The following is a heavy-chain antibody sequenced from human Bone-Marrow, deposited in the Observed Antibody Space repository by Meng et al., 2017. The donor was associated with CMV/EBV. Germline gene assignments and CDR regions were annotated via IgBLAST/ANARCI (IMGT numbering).Heavy chain of an antibody. V-gene: IGHV4-39*01. CDR2: IYYSGST. Sequence: PPGKGLEWIGTIYYSGSTYYNPSLKSRVTISVDTSKNQFSLKLSSVTAADTAVYYCARRVKVRTFVPYYYYGMDVWGQGTTVTVSS. J-gene: IGHJ6*02. CDR3: ARRVKVRTFVPYYYYGMDV. D-gene: IGHD1/OR15-1a*01.